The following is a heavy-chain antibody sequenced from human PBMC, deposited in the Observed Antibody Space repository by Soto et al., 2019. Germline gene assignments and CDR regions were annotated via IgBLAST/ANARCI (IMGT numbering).Heavy chain of an antibody. Sequence: PSETLSLTCAVYGGSFSGYYWSWIRQPPGKGLEWIGEINHSGSTNYNPSLKSRVTISVDTSKNQFSLKLSSVTAADTAVYYCASVYYDFWSGFPPVGQRYYFDYWGQGTLVTVSS. J-gene: IGHJ4*02. D-gene: IGHD3-3*01. CDR3: ASVYYDFWSGFPPVGQRYYFDY. CDR1: GGSFSGYY. V-gene: IGHV4-34*01. CDR2: INHSGST.